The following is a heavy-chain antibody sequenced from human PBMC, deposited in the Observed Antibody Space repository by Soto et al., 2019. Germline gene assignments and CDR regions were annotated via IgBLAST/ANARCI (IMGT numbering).Heavy chain of an antibody. Sequence: QVQLQESGPGLVKPSETLSLTCTVSGGSISSYYWSWIRQPPGKGLEWIGYIYYSGSTNYNPSLKSRVTISGDTTKNQFSLKLSSVTAADRAVYFCARDSRYCSGGSCYYYMDVWGKGTTVTVSS. CDR1: GGSISSYY. D-gene: IGHD2-15*01. CDR2: IYYSGST. CDR3: ARDSRYCSGGSCYYYMDV. J-gene: IGHJ6*03. V-gene: IGHV4-59*01.